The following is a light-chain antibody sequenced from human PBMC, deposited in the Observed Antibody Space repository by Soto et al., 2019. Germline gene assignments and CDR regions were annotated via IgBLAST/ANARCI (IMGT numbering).Light chain of an antibody. J-gene: IGKJ5*01. V-gene: IGKV1-13*02. CDR2: DVS. Sequence: AIQLTQSPSSLSASVGDIVTITCRASQDIRGALAWYQQKPGKAPKMLIYDVSTLESGVPLRFSGSSSGTDFTLTISSLQPVDFATYYCQQFNSYPITFGQGTRLEIK. CDR3: QQFNSYPIT. CDR1: QDIRGA.